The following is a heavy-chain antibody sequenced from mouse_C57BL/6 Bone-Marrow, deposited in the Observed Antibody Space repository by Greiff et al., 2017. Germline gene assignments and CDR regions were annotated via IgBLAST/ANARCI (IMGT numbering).Heavy chain of an antibody. D-gene: IGHD2-3*01. Sequence: EVMLVESGGDLVKPGGSLKLSCAASGFTFSSYGMSWVRQTPDKRLEWVATISSGGIYTYYPDSVKGRFTISRDNAKNTLYLQMSSLKSEDTAMYYCARLYDGYSFDYWGQGTTLTVSS. J-gene: IGHJ2*01. V-gene: IGHV5-6*02. CDR2: ISSGGIYT. CDR1: GFTFSSYG. CDR3: ARLYDGYSFDY.